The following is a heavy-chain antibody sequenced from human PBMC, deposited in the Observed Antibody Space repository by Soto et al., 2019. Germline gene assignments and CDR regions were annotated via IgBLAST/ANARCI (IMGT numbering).Heavy chain of an antibody. Sequence: TLSLTCAVSGGSISSSNWWSWVRQPPGKGLEWIGEIYHSGSTNYNPSLKSRVTISVDKSKNQFSLKLSSVTAADTAVYYCARDQDSSSWYDTSYYGMDVWGQGTTVTVSS. J-gene: IGHJ6*02. V-gene: IGHV4-4*02. CDR2: IYHSGST. CDR3: ARDQDSSSWYDTSYYGMDV. CDR1: GGSISSSNW. D-gene: IGHD6-13*01.